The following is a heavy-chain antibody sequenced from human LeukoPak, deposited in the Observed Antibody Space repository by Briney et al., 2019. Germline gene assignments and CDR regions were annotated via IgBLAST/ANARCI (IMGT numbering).Heavy chain of an antibody. CDR1: GGSISSGSYY. V-gene: IGHV4-61*02. CDR3: ARAVAGEGGYFDY. J-gene: IGHJ4*02. D-gene: IGHD6-19*01. CDR2: IYTSGST. Sequence: PSRTLSLTCTVSGGSISSGSYYWSWIRQPAGKGLEWIGRIYTSGSTNYNPSLKSRVTISVDTSKNQFSLKLSSVTAADTAVYYCARAVAGEGGYFDYWGQGTLVTVSS.